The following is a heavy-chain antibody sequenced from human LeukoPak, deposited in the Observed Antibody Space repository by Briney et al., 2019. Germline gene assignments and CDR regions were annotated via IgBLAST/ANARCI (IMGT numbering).Heavy chain of an antibody. CDR3: AKDLRGSSSWYYFDY. V-gene: IGHV3-30*02. CDR1: GFTFSSYG. J-gene: IGHJ4*02. Sequence: PGGSLRLSCAASGFTFSSYGMHWVRQAPGKGLEGVAFIRYDGSNKYYADSVKGRFAISRDNSKNTLYLQMNSLRAEDTAVYYCAKDLRGSSSWYYFDYWGQGTLVTVSS. D-gene: IGHD6-13*01. CDR2: IRYDGSNK.